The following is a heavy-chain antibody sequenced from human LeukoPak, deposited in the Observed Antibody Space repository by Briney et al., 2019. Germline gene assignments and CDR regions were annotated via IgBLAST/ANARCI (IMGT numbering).Heavy chain of an antibody. CDR3: ARDGPYDILTGYPGDY. CDR2: VNNDGSIT. Sequence: PGGSLRLSCAASGFSFSYYWMHWFRQVPGKGLVWFSRVNNDGSITSYADSVKGRFTISRDNAKNTLFLQMNSLRADDTAVYYCARDGPYDILTGYPGDYWGRGTLVTVSS. CDR1: GFSFSYYW. V-gene: IGHV3-74*01. J-gene: IGHJ4*02. D-gene: IGHD3-9*01.